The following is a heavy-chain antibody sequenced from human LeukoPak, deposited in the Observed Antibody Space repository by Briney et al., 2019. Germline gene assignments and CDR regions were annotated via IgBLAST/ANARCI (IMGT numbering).Heavy chain of an antibody. J-gene: IGHJ4*02. CDR1: GFVVSSNY. CDR2: IYSGGHT. V-gene: IGHV3-66*01. Sequence: PGGSVRLSCVASGFVVSSNYMSWVRQPPGKGLEWVSVIYSGGHTFYPDSVKGRFTISRDSSENMVYLQMTSLRAEDTAVYYCARGHDYGDYGAFAYYFDYWGQGTLVTVSS. CDR3: ARGHDYGDYGAFAYYFDY. D-gene: IGHD4-17*01.